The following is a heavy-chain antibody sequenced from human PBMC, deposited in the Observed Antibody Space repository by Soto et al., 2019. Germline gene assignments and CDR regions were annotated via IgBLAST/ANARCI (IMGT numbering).Heavy chain of an antibody. Sequence: SETLSLTCTVSGGSISSGGYYWSWIRQHPGKGLEWIGYIYYSGSTYYNPSLKSRVTISVDTSKNQFSLKLSSVTAADTAVYYCARRLGYSSSSDSYFDYWGQGTLVTVS. CDR3: ARRLGYSSSSDSYFDY. D-gene: IGHD6-6*01. CDR1: GGSISSGGYY. CDR2: IYYSGST. J-gene: IGHJ4*02. V-gene: IGHV4-31*03.